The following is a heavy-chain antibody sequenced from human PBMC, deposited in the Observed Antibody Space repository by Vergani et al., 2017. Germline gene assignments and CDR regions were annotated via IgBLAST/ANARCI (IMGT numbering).Heavy chain of an antibody. CDR1: GGSISSYY. D-gene: IGHD3-22*01. J-gene: IGHJ4*02. CDR2: IYYSGST. V-gene: IGHV4-59*01. Sequence: QVQLQESGPGLVKPSETLSLTCTVSGGSISSYYWSWIRQPPVKGLEWVGYIYYSGSTNYNPSLKSRVTISVDTSKNQFSLKLSSVTAADTAVYYCARTDSSGRRREFDYWGQGTLVTVSS. CDR3: ARTDSSGRRREFDY.